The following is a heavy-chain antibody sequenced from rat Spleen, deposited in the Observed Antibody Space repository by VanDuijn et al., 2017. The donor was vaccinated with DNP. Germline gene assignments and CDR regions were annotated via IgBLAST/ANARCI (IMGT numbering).Heavy chain of an antibody. CDR2: ISTSGGNT. CDR3: ATGYPEFDY. D-gene: IGHD1-4*01. V-gene: IGHV5-25*01. Sequence: EVQLVESGGGLVQPGRSMKLSCAASGFTFSNYDMVWVRQTPTKGLEWVASISTSGGNTYYRDSVKGRFTVSRDNAKSTLYLQMDSLRSEDTATYYCATGYPEFDYWGQGVMVTVSS. CDR1: GFTFSNYD. J-gene: IGHJ2*01.